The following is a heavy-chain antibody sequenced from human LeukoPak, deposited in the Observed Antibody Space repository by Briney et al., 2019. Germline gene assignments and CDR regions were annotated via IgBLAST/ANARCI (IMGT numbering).Heavy chain of an antibody. Sequence: GGSLRLSCAASGFTFSSYAMSWVRQAPGKGLEWVSAFSGSGGSTYYADSVKGRFTISRDNSKNTLYLQMNSLRAEDTAVYYCAKIRLGELSSIDYWGQGTLVTVSS. CDR3: AKIRLGELSSIDY. J-gene: IGHJ4*02. CDR2: FSGSGGST. V-gene: IGHV3-23*01. CDR1: GFTFSSYA. D-gene: IGHD3-16*02.